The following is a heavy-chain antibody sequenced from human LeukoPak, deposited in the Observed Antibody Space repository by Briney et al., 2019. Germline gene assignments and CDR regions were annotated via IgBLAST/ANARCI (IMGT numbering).Heavy chain of an antibody. CDR3: AREYSGYDDDAFDI. J-gene: IGHJ3*02. CDR2: IYYSGST. V-gene: IGHV4-61*01. Sequence: SETLSLTCTVSGGSVSSGSYYWSWIRQPPGKGLEWIGYIYYSGSTNYNPSLKSRVTISVDTSKNQFSLKLSSVTAADTAVHYCAREYSGYDDDAFDIWGQGTMVTVSS. CDR1: GGSVSSGSYY. D-gene: IGHD5-12*01.